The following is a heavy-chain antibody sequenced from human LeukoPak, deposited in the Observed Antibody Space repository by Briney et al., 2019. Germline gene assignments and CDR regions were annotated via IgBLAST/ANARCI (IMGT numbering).Heavy chain of an antibody. CDR1: GYTFTSYD. Sequence: ASVKVSCKASGYTFTSYDINWVRQATGQGHGWKGWMNPNSGNTGYEQKFQGRVHMSSNHSISTAYMELRSLRSEYKPVYYCARVPPDYYDRSCYYYEGGYFDYWGQGTLVNVSP. CDR3: ARVPPDYYDRSCYYYEGGYFDY. J-gene: IGHJ4*02. V-gene: IGHV1-8*01. CDR2: MNPNSGNT. D-gene: IGHD3-22*01.